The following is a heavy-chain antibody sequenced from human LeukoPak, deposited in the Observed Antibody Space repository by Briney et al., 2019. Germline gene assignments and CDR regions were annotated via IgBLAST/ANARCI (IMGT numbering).Heavy chain of an antibody. V-gene: IGHV4-38-2*02. Sequence: SETLSLTCTVSGGSISSGNYWGWIRLPPGKGLQWIGSIYHSGSTYYNPSLKSRVTISVDTSKNQFSLKLTSVTAADTAVYYCATSNWLRDSNFDSWGQGTLVTVSS. CDR2: IYHSGST. CDR3: ATSNWLRDSNFDS. J-gene: IGHJ4*02. CDR1: GGSISSGNY. D-gene: IGHD4-11*01.